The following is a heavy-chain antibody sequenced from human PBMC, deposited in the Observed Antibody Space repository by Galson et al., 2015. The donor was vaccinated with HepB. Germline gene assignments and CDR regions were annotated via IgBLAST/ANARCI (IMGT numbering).Heavy chain of an antibody. V-gene: IGHV3-33*01. CDR3: ARYNGDVSGFDI. J-gene: IGHJ3*02. CDR2: IWHDGSKT. D-gene: IGHD2-8*01. Sequence: SLRLSCAASGFTFSGYGMHWVRQAPGKGLEWVGFIWHDGSKTDYADSVKGRLTISRDNSKKTLYLQMNTVGAEDTAVYYCARYNGDVSGFDIWGQGTMVIVSS. CDR1: GFTFSGYG.